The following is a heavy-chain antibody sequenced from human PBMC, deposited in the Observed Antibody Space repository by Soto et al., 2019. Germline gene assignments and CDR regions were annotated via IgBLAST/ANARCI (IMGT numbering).Heavy chain of an antibody. CDR3: ARDRRLTEYYYDSSYWFDP. CDR1: GYTFTSYG. CDR2: ISAYNGNT. D-gene: IGHD3-22*01. J-gene: IGHJ5*02. Sequence: ASVKVSCKASGYTFTSYGISWVRQAPGQGLEWMGWISAYNGNTNYAQKLQGRVTMTTDTSTSTADMELRSLRSDDTAVYYCARDRRLTEYYYDSSYWFDPWGQGTLVTVSS. V-gene: IGHV1-18*04.